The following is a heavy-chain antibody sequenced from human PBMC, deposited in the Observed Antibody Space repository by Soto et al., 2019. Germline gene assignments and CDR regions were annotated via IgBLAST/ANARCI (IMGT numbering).Heavy chain of an antibody. CDR2: IIPIFGTA. Sequence: ASVKVSCKASGGTFSSYAISWVRQAPGQGLEWMGGIIPIFGTANYAQKFQGRVTITADESTSTAYMELSSLRSEDTAVYYCARGGCSGGSCYPRSVDWFDPWGQGTLVTVSS. CDR1: GGTFSSYA. CDR3: ARGGCSGGSCYPRSVDWFDP. J-gene: IGHJ5*02. D-gene: IGHD2-15*01. V-gene: IGHV1-69*13.